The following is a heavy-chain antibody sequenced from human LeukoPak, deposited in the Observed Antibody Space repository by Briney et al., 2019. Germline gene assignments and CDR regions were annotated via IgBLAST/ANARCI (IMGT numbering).Heavy chain of an antibody. Sequence: SVKVSCKASGGTFSNYAISWVRRAPGQGLEWMGGIIPIFGTANYAQKFQGRVTITADKSTSTAYMELSSLRSEDTAVYYCASGRTDIVVVPATLRNYYFDYWGQGTLVTVSS. CDR3: ASGRTDIVVVPATLRNYYFDY. D-gene: IGHD2-2*01. J-gene: IGHJ4*02. CDR2: IIPIFGTA. V-gene: IGHV1-69*06. CDR1: GGTFSNYA.